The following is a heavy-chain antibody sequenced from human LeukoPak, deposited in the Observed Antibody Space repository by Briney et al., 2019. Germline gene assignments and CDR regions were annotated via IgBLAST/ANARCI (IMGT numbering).Heavy chain of an antibody. J-gene: IGHJ4*02. V-gene: IGHV3-20*04. D-gene: IGHD4-23*01. CDR3: ALSSGPNSFSDY. CDR1: GFTFDDYG. Sequence: GGSLRLSCAASGFTFDDYGMSWVRQAPGKGLEWVSGINWNGGSTGYADSVKGRFTISRDNAKNSLYLQMNSLRAEDTALYYCALSSGPNSFSDYWGQGTLVTVSS. CDR2: INWNGGST.